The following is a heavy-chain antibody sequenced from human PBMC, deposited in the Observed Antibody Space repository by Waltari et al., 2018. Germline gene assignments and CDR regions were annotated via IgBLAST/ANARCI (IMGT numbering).Heavy chain of an antibody. J-gene: IGHJ2*01. CDR2: VHSGEST. Sequence: QVQLQESGPGLVKPWETLSLTCSVSGDSISSYYWSWIRQPPGKGLEWIGYVHSGESTSYNPSLNSRVTISVDTSKNQFSLKLTSVTAADTAVYFCARAPHNWNYWYFDLWGRGTLVTVSS. CDR1: GDSISSYY. V-gene: IGHV4-59*01. D-gene: IGHD1-20*01. CDR3: ARAPHNWNYWYFDL.